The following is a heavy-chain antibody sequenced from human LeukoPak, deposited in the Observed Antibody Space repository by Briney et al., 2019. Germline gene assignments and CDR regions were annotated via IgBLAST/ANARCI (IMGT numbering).Heavy chain of an antibody. V-gene: IGHV3-21*01. CDR1: GFIFSNYG. CDR2: ISASGTSI. CDR3: ARDGT. Sequence: GGSLRLFCAASGFIFSNYGMSWVREAPGKGLEWVSFISASGTSIYYADSVRGRFTISRDNAKNSLYLQMNSLRGEDTAVYYCARDGTWGPGTLVTVSS. D-gene: IGHD1-26*01. J-gene: IGHJ5*02.